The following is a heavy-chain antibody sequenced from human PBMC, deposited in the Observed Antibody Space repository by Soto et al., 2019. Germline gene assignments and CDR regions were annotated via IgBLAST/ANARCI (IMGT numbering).Heavy chain of an antibody. CDR2: IYYSGST. CDR3: ARRDRGWEYYFDY. D-gene: IGHD6-19*01. V-gene: IGHV4-39*01. CDR1: GGSISSSSYY. Sequence: QLQLQESGPGLVKPSETLSLTCTVSGGSISSSSYYWGWIRQPPGKGLEWIGNIYYSGSTYYNPSLKSRVTISVDTSKNQFSLNLSSVTAADTAVYYCARRDRGWEYYFDYWGQGTLVTVSS. J-gene: IGHJ4*02.